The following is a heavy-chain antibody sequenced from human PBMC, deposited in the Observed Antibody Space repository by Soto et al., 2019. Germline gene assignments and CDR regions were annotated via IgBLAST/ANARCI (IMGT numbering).Heavy chain of an antibody. Sequence: GGSLRLSCAASGFTFSSYSMNWVRQAPGKGLEWVSYISSSSNKYYADSVKGRFTISRDNSKNTLYLQMNSLRAEDTAVYYCAKEKGLRGYSYGTFDYWGQGTLVTGSS. D-gene: IGHD5-18*01. CDR3: AKEKGLRGYSYGTFDY. CDR1: GFTFSSYS. V-gene: IGHV3-48*01. CDR2: ISSSSNK. J-gene: IGHJ4*02.